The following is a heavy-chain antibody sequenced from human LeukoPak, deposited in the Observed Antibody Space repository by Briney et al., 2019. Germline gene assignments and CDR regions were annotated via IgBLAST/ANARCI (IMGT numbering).Heavy chain of an antibody. D-gene: IGHD3-10*01. V-gene: IGHV3-48*04. CDR2: IGHTGSIT. CDR3: VRDGAVVTSGSYPWRYFQY. CDR1: GFTFGIYS. Sequence: GGSLRLSCAGSGFTFGIYSMNWVRHAPGKGLEWVSYIGHTGSITDYADSVKGRFTISRDNAKNSLYLQMNTLRAEDTAVYYCVRDGAVVTSGSYPWRYFQYWGQGTLVTVSS. J-gene: IGHJ1*01.